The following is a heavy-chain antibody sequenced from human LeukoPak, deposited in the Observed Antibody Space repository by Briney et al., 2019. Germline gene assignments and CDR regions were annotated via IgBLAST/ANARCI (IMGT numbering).Heavy chain of an antibody. Sequence: GGSLRLSCAASGFTFSNYWLTWVRQAPGQGLEWVANIKQDGSEKHYVDSVKGRFTISRDNAKNSLYLQMNSLRAEDTAVYYCAYCGGDCSFDYWGQGTLVTVSS. J-gene: IGHJ4*02. CDR3: AYCGGDCSFDY. CDR2: IKQDGSEK. CDR1: GFTFSNYW. D-gene: IGHD2-21*02. V-gene: IGHV3-7*01.